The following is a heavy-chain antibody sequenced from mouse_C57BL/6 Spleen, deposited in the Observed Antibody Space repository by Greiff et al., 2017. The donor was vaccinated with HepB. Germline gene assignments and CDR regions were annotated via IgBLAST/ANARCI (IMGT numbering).Heavy chain of an antibody. CDR1: GFTFSDYG. D-gene: IGHD1-1*01. V-gene: IGHV5-17*01. J-gene: IGHJ4*01. CDR2: ISSGSSTI. CDR3: ARRYYGRSRAMDY. Sequence: DVKLVESGGGLVKPGGSLKLSCAASGFTFSDYGMHWVRQAPEKGLEWVAYISSGSSTIYYADTVKGRFTISRDNAKNTLFLQMTSLRSEDTAMYYCARRYYGRSRAMDYWGQGTSVTVSS.